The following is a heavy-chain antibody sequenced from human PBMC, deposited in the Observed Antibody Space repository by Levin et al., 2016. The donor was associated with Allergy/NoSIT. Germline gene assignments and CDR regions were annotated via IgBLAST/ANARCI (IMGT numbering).Heavy chain of an antibody. V-gene: IGHV1-8*01. CDR2: MNPNSGNT. Sequence: WVRQAPGQGLEWMGWMNPNSGNTGYAQKFQGRVTMTRNTSISTAYMELSSLRSEDTAVYYCARGSWQLVTLLGYWGQGTLVTVSS. CDR3: ARGSWQLVTLLGY. J-gene: IGHJ4*02. D-gene: IGHD6-13*01.